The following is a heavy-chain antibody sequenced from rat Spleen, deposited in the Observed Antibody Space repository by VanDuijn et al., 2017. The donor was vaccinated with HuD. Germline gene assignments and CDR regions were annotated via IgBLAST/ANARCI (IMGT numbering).Heavy chain of an antibody. Sequence: EVQLVESGGGLVQPGRSMNLSCAASGFTFSNYYMAWVRQAPTKGLEWVATISSDGGRNFYRDSVKGRFTISRDNAKSTLYLQMNSLGSEDTATYYCTIRVSSYKNWFGYWGQGTLVTVSS. CDR3: TIRVSSYKNWFGY. J-gene: IGHJ3*01. D-gene: IGHD1-2*01. V-gene: IGHV5-25*01. CDR1: GFTFSNYY. CDR2: ISSDGGRN.